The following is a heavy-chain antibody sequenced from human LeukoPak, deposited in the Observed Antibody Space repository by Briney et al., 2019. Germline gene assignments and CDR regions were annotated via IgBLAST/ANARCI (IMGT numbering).Heavy chain of an antibody. CDR1: GGSFSGYY. CDR2: INHSGST. D-gene: IGHD3-10*01. J-gene: IGHJ6*03. V-gene: IGHV4-34*01. Sequence: SETLSLTCAVYGGSFSGYYWGWIRQPPGKGLEWIGEINHSGSTNYNPSLKSRVTISVDTSKNQFSLKLSSVTAADTAVYYCARGSYYGSGRTNYYYYYYMDVWGKGTTVTVSS. CDR3: ARGSYYGSGRTNYYYYYYMDV.